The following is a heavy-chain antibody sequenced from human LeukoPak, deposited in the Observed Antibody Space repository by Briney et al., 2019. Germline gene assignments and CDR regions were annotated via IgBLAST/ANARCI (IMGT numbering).Heavy chain of an antibody. D-gene: IGHD2-2*02. Sequence: GGSLRLSCAASGFTFSSYWMSWVRQAPGKGLEWVANIKQDGSEKYYVDSVKGRFTISRDNARNSLYLQMNSLRAEDTAVYYCARDSTHQLLYGLYYYYGMDVWGQGTTVTVSS. CDR2: IKQDGSEK. J-gene: IGHJ6*02. V-gene: IGHV3-7*01. CDR3: ARDSTHQLLYGLYYYYGMDV. CDR1: GFTFSSYW.